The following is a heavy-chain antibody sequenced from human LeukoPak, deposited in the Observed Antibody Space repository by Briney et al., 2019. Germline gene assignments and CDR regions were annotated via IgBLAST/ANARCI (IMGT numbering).Heavy chain of an antibody. CDR3: ARLLRGGRDTPMVTMIVVRAKSGAFDI. D-gene: IGHD3-22*01. CDR1: GGPFSGYY. J-gene: IGHJ3*02. Sequence: SDPLSLTCAVYGGPFSGYYWRWIRQPPGKGLDGIGEMNHIGSTNYNPSLKSRVTISVDTSKNQFSLKLSSVTAADTAVYYCARLLRGGRDTPMVTMIVVRAKSGAFDIWGQGTMVTVSS. CDR2: MNHIGST. V-gene: IGHV4-34*01.